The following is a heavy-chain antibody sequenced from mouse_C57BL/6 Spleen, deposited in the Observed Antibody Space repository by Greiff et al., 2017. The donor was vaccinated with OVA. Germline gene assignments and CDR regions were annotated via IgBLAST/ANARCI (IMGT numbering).Heavy chain of an antibody. CDR1: GYTFTSYW. CDR3: ARSNWDYAMDY. D-gene: IGHD4-1*01. J-gene: IGHJ4*01. V-gene: IGHV1-64*01. Sequence: VQLQQPGAELVKPGASVKLSCKASGYTFTSYWMHWVKQRPGQGLEWIGMIHPNSGSTNYNEKFKSKATLTVDKSSSTAYMQLSSLTSEDSAVCYCARSNWDYAMDYWGQGTSVTVSS. CDR2: IHPNSGST.